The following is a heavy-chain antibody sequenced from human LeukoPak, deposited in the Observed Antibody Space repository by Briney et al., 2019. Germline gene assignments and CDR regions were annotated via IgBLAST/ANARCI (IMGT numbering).Heavy chain of an antibody. D-gene: IGHD6-19*01. CDR3: ARLQEWLAPFDY. CDR2: IIPIFGTA. J-gene: IGHJ4*02. CDR1: GGTFSSYA. V-gene: IGHV1-69*13. Sequence: SVKVSCKASGGTFSSYAISWVRQAPGQGLEWMGGIIPIFGTANYAQKFQGRVTITADESTITAYMELSSLRSEDTAMYYCARLQEWLAPFDYWGQGTLVTVSS.